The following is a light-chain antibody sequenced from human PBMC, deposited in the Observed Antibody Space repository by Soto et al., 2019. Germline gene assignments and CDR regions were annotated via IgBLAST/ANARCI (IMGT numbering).Light chain of an antibody. V-gene: IGLV1-51*01. Sequence: QSVLTQPPSVSAAPGQKVTISCSGSSSNIGNNYISWYQQLPGTAPKLLIYDINKRPSGIPDRFSGSKSGTSATLGITGLQTGDEADYYCGTWDSSLTHVVFGGGTKLTVL. CDR1: SSNIGNNY. CDR2: DIN. J-gene: IGLJ2*01. CDR3: GTWDSSLTHVV.